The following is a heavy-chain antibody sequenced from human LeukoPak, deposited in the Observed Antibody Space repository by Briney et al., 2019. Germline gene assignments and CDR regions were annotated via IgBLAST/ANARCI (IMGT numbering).Heavy chain of an antibody. CDR3: ANGGKYYYDSSGLSDY. J-gene: IGHJ4*02. CDR2: ISYDGSNK. D-gene: IGHD3-22*01. CDR1: GFTFSSYG. Sequence: GRSLRLSCAASGFTFSSYGMHWVRQAPGKGLEWVAVISYDGSNKYYADSEKGRFTISRDNSKNTLYLQMNSLRAEDTAVYYCANGGKYYYDSSGLSDYWGQGTLVTVSS. V-gene: IGHV3-30*18.